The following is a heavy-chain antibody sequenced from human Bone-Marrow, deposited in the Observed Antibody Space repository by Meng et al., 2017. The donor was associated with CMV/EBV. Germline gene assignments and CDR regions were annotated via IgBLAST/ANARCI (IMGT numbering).Heavy chain of an antibody. V-gene: IGHV3-64*02. D-gene: IGHD3-22*01. CDR2: ISSNGGST. J-gene: IGHJ6*01. CDR3: ARDVWLLPFYGMDV. Sequence: GGSLRLSCAASGFTFSSYAMHWVRQAPGKGLEYVSAISSNGGSTYYADSVKGRFTISRDNSKNTLYLQMGSLRAEDMAVYDCARDVWLLPFYGMDVWGQGTTVAVSS. CDR1: GFTFSSYA.